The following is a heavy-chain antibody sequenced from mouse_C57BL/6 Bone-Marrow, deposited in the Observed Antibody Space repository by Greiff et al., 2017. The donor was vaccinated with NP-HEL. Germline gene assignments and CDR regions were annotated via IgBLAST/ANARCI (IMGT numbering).Heavy chain of an antibody. V-gene: IGHV2-9-1*01. J-gene: IGHJ4*01. D-gene: IGHD2-3*01. CDR3: ATGDGYYVLYYDMDY. CDR2: IWPGGGT. CDR1: GFPLTSYA. Sequence: QVQLKESGPGLVAPSQSLSITCTVSGFPLTSYAISWVRQPPGKGLEWLGVIWPGGGTNYNSALKSRLSIRKDNSKSQVFLKMNSLQTDDTARYYCATGDGYYVLYYDMDYWGQGTSVTVSS.